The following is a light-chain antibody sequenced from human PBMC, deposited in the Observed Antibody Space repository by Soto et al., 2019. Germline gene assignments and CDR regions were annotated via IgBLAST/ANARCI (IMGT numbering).Light chain of an antibody. CDR2: EVT. CDR1: NTDVGQDKS. J-gene: IGLJ1*01. CDR3: VSYTDTDTLV. V-gene: IGLV2-14*01. Sequence: QSVLTQPASVSGSRGQSITISCVRRNTDVGQDKSVSWYQQGPGKAPKLLIFEVTNRPSGVSSRFSGSRSGNTASLTISGLQPDDEGDYFCVSYTDTDTLVFGTGTKLTVL.